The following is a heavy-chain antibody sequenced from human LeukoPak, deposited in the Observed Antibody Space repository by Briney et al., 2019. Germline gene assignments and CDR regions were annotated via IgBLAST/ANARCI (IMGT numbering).Heavy chain of an antibody. CDR2: IKQDGSEK. J-gene: IGHJ4*02. Sequence: GGSLRLSCAASGSIRSDHHMDWVRQAPGKGLEGVANIKQDGSEKYYVDSVKGRFTISRDNAKNSLYLQMNSLRAEDTAVYYCATHGYSELRYFDWSTNEWGQGTLVTVSS. CDR3: ATHGYSELRYFDWSTNE. V-gene: IGHV3-7*01. CDR1: GSIRSDHH. D-gene: IGHD3-9*01.